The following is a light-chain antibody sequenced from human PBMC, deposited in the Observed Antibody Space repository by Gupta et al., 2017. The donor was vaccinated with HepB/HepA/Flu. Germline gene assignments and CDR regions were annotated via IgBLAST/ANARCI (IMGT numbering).Light chain of an antibody. CDR3: QVWDSSSDHRVI. CDR1: NIGTKS. CDR2: DDS. J-gene: IGLJ2*01. V-gene: IGLV3-21*03. Sequence: SSVLTQPPSVSVAPGKTARITRGGNNIGTKSVHWYQQKPGQAPVLVVYDDSDRPSGIPERFSGSNSGNTATLTISRVEAGDEADYYCQVWDSSSDHRVIFGGGTKLTVL.